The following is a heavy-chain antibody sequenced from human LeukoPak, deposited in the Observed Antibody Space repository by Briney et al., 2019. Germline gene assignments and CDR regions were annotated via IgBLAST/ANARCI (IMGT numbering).Heavy chain of an antibody. CDR2: ISSSSSYI. J-gene: IGHJ4*02. V-gene: IGHV3-21*01. CDR1: GFTFSSYS. CDR3: ARAPTGYYGSGSSAL. Sequence: GGSLRLSCAASGFTFSSYSMNWIRQAPGKGLEWVSSISSSSSYIYYADSVKGRFTVSRDNAKNSLYLQMNSLRAEDTAVYYCARAPTGYYGSGSSALWGQGTLVTVSS. D-gene: IGHD3-10*01.